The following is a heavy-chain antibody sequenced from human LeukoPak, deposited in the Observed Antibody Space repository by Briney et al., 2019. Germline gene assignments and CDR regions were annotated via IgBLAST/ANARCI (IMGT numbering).Heavy chain of an antibody. CDR2: IYYSGST. CDR3: AKSSGIGSEWELLRHFDY. D-gene: IGHD1-26*01. CDR1: GGSISSSSYY. J-gene: IGHJ4*02. V-gene: IGHV4-39*01. Sequence: SETLSLTCTVSGGSISSSSYYWGWIRQPPGKGLEWIGSIYYSGSTYYNPSLKSRVTISVDTSKNQFSLKLNSVTAADTAVYYCAKSSGIGSEWELLRHFDYWGQGTLVTVSS.